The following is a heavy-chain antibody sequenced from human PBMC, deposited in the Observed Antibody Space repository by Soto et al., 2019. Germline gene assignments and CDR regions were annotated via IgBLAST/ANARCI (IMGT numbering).Heavy chain of an antibody. CDR3: AREWSISVGAPGY. D-gene: IGHD6-19*01. Sequence: QVQLVESGGGVVQPGRSLRLSCAASGFTFSSYTMYWVREGPGKGLEWVAGISNNGINKDYADSVKGRFIVSRANSKNTLNLQINILRRDDSAIYYCAREWSISVGAPGYWGQGTLVTVSS. J-gene: IGHJ4*02. V-gene: IGHV3-30-3*01. CDR1: GFTFSSYT. CDR2: ISNNGINK.